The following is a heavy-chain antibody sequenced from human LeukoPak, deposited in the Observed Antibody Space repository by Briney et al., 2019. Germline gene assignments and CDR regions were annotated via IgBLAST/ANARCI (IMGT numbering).Heavy chain of an antibody. CDR3: ARGNYMRTYYYYMDV. CDR1: GFTFSSYS. Sequence: PGGSLRLSCAASGFTFSSYSMNWVRQAPGKGLEWVSSISSSSSYIYCADSVRGRFTISRDNAKNSLYLQMNSLRAEDTAVYYCARGNYMRTYYYYMDVWGKGTTVTVSS. CDR2: ISSSSSYI. D-gene: IGHD1-7*01. J-gene: IGHJ6*03. V-gene: IGHV3-21*01.